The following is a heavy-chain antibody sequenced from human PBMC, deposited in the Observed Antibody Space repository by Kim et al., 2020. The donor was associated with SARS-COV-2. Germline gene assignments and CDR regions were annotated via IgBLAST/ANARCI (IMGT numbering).Heavy chain of an antibody. CDR3: AKDIGGYSSSWAPFYYYYYGMDV. V-gene: IGHV3-9*01. J-gene: IGHJ6*02. CDR2: ISWNSGSI. Sequence: GGSLRRSCAASGFTFDDYAMHWVRQAPGKGLEWVSGISWNSGSIVYADSVKGRFTISRDNAKNSLYLQMNSLRAEDTALYYCAKDIGGYSSSWAPFYYYYYGMDVWGQGTTVTVSS. D-gene: IGHD6-13*01. CDR1: GFTFDDYA.